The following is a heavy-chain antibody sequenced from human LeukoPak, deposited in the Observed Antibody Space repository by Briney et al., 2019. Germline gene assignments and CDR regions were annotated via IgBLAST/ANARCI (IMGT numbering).Heavy chain of an antibody. Sequence: PGGSLRLSCAASGFTFSSYGMHWVRQAPGKGLEWVAVIWYDGSNKYYADSVKGRFTISRDDSKDTVYLQMNSLRAEDTAVYYCARGGPRGSYFDYWGQGTLVTVSS. CDR1: GFTFSSYG. D-gene: IGHD1-26*01. V-gene: IGHV3-33*01. CDR2: IWYDGSNK. CDR3: ARGGPRGSYFDY. J-gene: IGHJ4*02.